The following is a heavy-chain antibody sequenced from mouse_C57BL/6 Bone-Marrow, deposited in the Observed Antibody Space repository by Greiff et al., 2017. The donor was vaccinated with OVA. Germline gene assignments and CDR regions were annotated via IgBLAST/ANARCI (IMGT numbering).Heavy chain of an antibody. CDR1: GYTFTSYG. D-gene: IGHD3-1*01. CDR3: ARSGARYFDF. V-gene: IGHV1-81*01. J-gene: IGHJ1*03. Sequence: QVQLKQSGAELARPGASVKLSCKASGYTFTSYGISWVKQRTGQGLEWIGEIYPRSGNTYYNEKFKGKATLTADKSSSTAYMELRSLTSEDSAVCMCARSGARYFDFWGTGTTVTVSA. CDR2: IYPRSGNT.